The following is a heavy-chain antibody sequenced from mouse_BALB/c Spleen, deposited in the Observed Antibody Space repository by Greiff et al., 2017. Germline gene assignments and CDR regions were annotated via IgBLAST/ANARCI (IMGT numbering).Heavy chain of an antibody. J-gene: IGHJ1*01. D-gene: IGHD1-1*01. CDR3: ARHDHYGSRSYWYFDV. V-gene: IGHV5-12-1*01. CDR1: GFAFSSYD. CDR2: ISSGGGST. Sequence: EVKLMESGGGLVKPGGSLKLSCAASGFAFSSYDMSWVRQTPEKRLEWVAYISSGGGSTYYPDTVKGRFTISRDNAKNTLYLQMSSLKSEDTAMYYCARHDHYGSRSYWYFDVWGAGTTVTVSS.